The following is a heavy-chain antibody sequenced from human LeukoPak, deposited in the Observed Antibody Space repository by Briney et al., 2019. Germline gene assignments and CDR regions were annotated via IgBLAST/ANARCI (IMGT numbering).Heavy chain of an antibody. Sequence: SETLSLTCIVSGGSISSYYWSWIRQPPGKGLEWIGYIYDSGITSYNPSLKSRVSISVDTSKNQFSLNLSPATAADTAVYYCARAPFGSGPYLAFDFWGQGTLVAVSS. CDR2: IYDSGIT. D-gene: IGHD2-15*01. CDR3: ARAPFGSGPYLAFDF. J-gene: IGHJ4*02. CDR1: GGSISSYY. V-gene: IGHV4-59*01.